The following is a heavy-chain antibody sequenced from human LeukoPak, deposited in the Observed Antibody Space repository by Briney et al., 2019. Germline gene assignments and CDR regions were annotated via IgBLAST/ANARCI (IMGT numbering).Heavy chain of an antibody. J-gene: IGHJ4*02. CDR2: IRGSGDST. V-gene: IGHV3-23*01. CDR1: GFTFSSYA. Sequence: GGSLRLSCAASGFTFSSYAMSWVRQAPGKGLEWVSGIRGSGDSTYYADSVKGRFTISGDNSKNTLYLQMHSLRAEDTAVYYCAKDVKTTVVTPDYWGQGTLVTVSS. CDR3: AKDVKTTVVTPDY. D-gene: IGHD4-23*01.